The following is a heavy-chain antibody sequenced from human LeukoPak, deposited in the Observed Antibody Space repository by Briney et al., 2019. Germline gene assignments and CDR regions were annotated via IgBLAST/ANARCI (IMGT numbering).Heavy chain of an antibody. V-gene: IGHV1-3*01. CDR3: ASGYSSSSATDY. D-gene: IGHD6-6*01. CDR1: GYTFTGYY. J-gene: IGHJ4*02. Sequence: ASVKVSCKASGYTFTGYYMHWVRQAPGQRLEWMGWINAGNGNTKYSQKFQGRVTITRDTSASTAYMELSSLRSEDTAVYYCASGYSSSSATDYWGQGTLVTVSS. CDR2: INAGNGNT.